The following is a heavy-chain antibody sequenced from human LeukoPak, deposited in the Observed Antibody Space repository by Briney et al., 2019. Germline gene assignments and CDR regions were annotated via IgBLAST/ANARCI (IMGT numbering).Heavy chain of an antibody. CDR3: ARAGIGYCSGGSCYYDY. V-gene: IGHV4-59*01. J-gene: IGHJ4*02. Sequence: PSETLSLTCTVSGGSISSYYWSWIRQPPGKGLEWIGYFYYSGITNYNPSLKSRVTISGDTSKNQFSLRLSSVTAADTAFYYCARAGIGYCSGGSCYYDYWGQGTLVTVSS. CDR2: FYYSGIT. CDR1: GGSISSYY. D-gene: IGHD2-15*01.